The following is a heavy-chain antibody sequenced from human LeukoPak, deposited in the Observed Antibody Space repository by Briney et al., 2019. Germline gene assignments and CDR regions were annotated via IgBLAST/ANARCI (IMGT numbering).Heavy chain of an antibody. CDR1: GYTFTGCF. J-gene: IGHJ4*02. Sequence: ASVKVSCKASGYTFTGCFIHYVRQAPGQGLEWMGWIDPNSDNIRYSETFKDRVTMTRDTSTNTAYMEPSWLRSDDTAVYYCARSAYNYGYVYFDHWGQGTLVIVSS. CDR3: ARSAYNYGYVYFDH. V-gene: IGHV1-2*02. D-gene: IGHD5-18*01. CDR2: IDPNSDNI.